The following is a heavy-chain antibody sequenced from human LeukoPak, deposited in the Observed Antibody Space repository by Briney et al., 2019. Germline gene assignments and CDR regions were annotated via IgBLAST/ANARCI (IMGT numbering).Heavy chain of an antibody. CDR2: INPNSGGT. Sequence: ASVKVSCKASGYTFTGYYMHWVRQAPGQGLEWMGWINPNSGGTNYAQKFQGRVTMTRDTSISTAYMELSRLRSDDTAVYYCARVDIVVVPAAMRYYYYYMDVWGKGTTVTVCS. J-gene: IGHJ6*03. D-gene: IGHD2-2*01. CDR1: GYTFTGYY. V-gene: IGHV1-2*02. CDR3: ARVDIVVVPAAMRYYYYYMDV.